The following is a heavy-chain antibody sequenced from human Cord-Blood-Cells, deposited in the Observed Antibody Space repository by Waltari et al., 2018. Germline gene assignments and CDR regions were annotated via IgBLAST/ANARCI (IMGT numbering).Heavy chain of an antibody. CDR2: ISSSSSYI. Sequence: EVQLVVSGGGLVKPGGSLRLSCAASGFTFSSYSMNWVRQAPGKGLEWVSSISSSSSYIYYADSVKGRFTISRDNAKNSLYLQMNSLRAEDTAVYYCARVPYSGYDYAFDIWGQGTMVTVSS. J-gene: IGHJ3*02. CDR3: ARVPYSGYDYAFDI. CDR1: GFTFSSYS. D-gene: IGHD5-12*01. V-gene: IGHV3-21*01.